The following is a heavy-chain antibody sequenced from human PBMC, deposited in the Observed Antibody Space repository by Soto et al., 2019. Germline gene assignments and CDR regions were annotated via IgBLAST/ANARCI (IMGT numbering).Heavy chain of an antibody. J-gene: IGHJ3*02. Sequence: QVQLVESGGGLVKPGGSLRLSCAASGFTFSDYYMSWIRQAPGKGLEWVSYISSSGSTIYYADSVKGRFTISRDNAKNSLYLQMNSLRAGDTAVYYCATRFKWEYEPDAFDIWGQGTMVTVSS. CDR2: ISSSGSTI. V-gene: IGHV3-11*01. CDR3: ATRFKWEYEPDAFDI. D-gene: IGHD1-26*01. CDR1: GFTFSDYY.